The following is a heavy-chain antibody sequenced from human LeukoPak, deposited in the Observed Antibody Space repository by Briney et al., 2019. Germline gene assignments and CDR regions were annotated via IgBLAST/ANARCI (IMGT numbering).Heavy chain of an antibody. J-gene: IGHJ4*02. CDR3: ARRPRSYYDSSGSSSVDY. V-gene: IGHV4-39*07. CDR2: IYYSGST. Sequence: SETLSLTCTVSGGSISSSSYYWGWIRQPPGKGLEWIGSIYYSGSTYYNPSLKSRVTISVDTSKNQFSLKLSSVTAADTAVYYCARRPRSYYDSSGSSSVDYWGQGTLVTVSS. D-gene: IGHD3-22*01. CDR1: GGSISSSSYY.